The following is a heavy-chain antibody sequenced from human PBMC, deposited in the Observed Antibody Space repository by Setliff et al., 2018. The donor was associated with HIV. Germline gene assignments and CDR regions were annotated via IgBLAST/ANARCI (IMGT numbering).Heavy chain of an antibody. CDR2: IYTSGST. CDR3: ASGSPFDGFDM. D-gene: IGHD1-26*01. CDR1: GGSISSETFS. V-gene: IGHV4-61*02. Sequence: SETLSLTCTVSGGSISSETFSWNWIRQPAGKGLEWIGRIYTSGSTDYNPSLKSRVTVSKDTTKNQLSLRLSSVTAADTALYYCASGSPFDGFDMWGQGTMVTVSS. J-gene: IGHJ3*02.